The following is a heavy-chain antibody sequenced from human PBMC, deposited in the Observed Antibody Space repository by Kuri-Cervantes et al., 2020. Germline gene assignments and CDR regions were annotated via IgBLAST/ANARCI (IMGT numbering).Heavy chain of an antibody. CDR2: ITTSSSTI. Sequence: GGSLRLSCTASGFTLSSNSMNWVRQAPGKGLEWISYITTSSSTIYYADSVKGRFNISRDNAKNSLYLQMNSLRAEDTAVYYCARGFHACLNYDIFPGYRYYYMDVWGKGTPVTVSS. CDR3: ARGFHACLNYDIFPGYRYYYMDV. D-gene: IGHD3-9*01. CDR1: GFTLSSNS. V-gene: IGHV3-48*01. J-gene: IGHJ6*03.